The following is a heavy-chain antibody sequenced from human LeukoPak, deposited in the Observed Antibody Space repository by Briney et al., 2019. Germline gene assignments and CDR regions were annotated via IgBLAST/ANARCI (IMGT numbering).Heavy chain of an antibody. CDR3: AKDSARGRRGYNDY. CDR1: GFTHADYA. CDR2: ISADGGST. D-gene: IGHD5-24*01. Sequence: GGPLRLSRAASGFTHADYAMHGVRQDPGQDLEWVYLISADGGSTYYADSVKGRFTISRDNSKNSLYLQMNSLRTEDTALYYCAKDSARGRRGYNDYWGQGTLVSVSS. V-gene: IGHV3-43*02. J-gene: IGHJ4*02.